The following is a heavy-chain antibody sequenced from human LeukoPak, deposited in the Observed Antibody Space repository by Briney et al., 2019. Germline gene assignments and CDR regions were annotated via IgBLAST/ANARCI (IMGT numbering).Heavy chain of an antibody. J-gene: IGHJ3*02. CDR3: ARVRDGYNDAYDI. CDR1: GYTFTGYY. V-gene: IGHV1-2*02. D-gene: IGHD5-24*01. CDR2: INPNSGGT. Sequence: ASVKVSCKASGYTFTGYYIHWMRQAPGQGLEWMGWINPNSGGTNYAQNFQGRVTMTRDTSTSTVYMELSSLRSEDTAVYFCARVRDGYNDAYDIWGQGTMVTVSS.